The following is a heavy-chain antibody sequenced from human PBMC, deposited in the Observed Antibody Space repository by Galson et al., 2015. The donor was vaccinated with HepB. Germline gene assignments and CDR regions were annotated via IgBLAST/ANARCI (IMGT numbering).Heavy chain of an antibody. V-gene: IGHV3-23*01. CDR3: AKDVPDWGSAFDY. CDR2: ITGSGDTI. J-gene: IGHJ4*02. CDR1: GFTFNNFV. D-gene: IGHD7-27*01. Sequence: SLRLSCAASGFTFNNFVMNWVRQAPGRGLEWVSAITGSGDTINYAESVKGRFTISRDNFNNILYLQMNSLRAEDTAVYYCAKDVPDWGSAFDYWGQGTLVTVSS.